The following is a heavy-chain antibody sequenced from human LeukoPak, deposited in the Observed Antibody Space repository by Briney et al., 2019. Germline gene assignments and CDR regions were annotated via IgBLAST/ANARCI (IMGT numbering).Heavy chain of an antibody. CDR3: AREQAVAGTFDY. J-gene: IGHJ4*02. CDR2: ISYDGSNK. D-gene: IGHD6-19*01. Sequence: GGSLRLSCAASGFTFSSYGMHWVRQAPGKGLEWVAVISYDGSNKYYADSVKGRFTISRDNSKNTLYLQMNSLRAEDTAVYYCAREQAVAGTFDYWGQGTLVTVSS. CDR1: GFTFSSYG. V-gene: IGHV3-30*03.